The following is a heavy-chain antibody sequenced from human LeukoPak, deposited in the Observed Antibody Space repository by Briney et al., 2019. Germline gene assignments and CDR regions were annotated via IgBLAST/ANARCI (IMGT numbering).Heavy chain of an antibody. CDR2: ISTYAGNT. CDR1: GYSFTSYG. CDR3: AKLGAIVGYSPIDY. Sequence: ASVKISCKASGYSFTSYGISWVRQAPGQGLEWMGWISTYAGNTNYAQKVQDRVTMTTDSSTSTAYMELRSLRSDDTAVYYCAKLGAIVGYSPIDYWGQGTLVTVSS. D-gene: IGHD3-16*01. J-gene: IGHJ4*02. V-gene: IGHV1-18*04.